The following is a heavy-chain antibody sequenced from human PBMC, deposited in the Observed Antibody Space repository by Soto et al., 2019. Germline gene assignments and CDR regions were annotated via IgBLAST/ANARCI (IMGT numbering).Heavy chain of an antibody. V-gene: IGHV4-31*03. CDR2: IYYSGST. Sequence: QVQLQESGPGLVKPSQTLSLTCTVSGGSISSGGYYWSWIRQHPGKGLEWIGYIYYSGSTYYNPSLKSRVTISVDTSKNQFSLKLSSVTAADTAVYYCARGLYGSGSYYPFYYYYGMDVWGQGTTVTVSS. CDR3: ARGLYGSGSYYPFYYYYGMDV. D-gene: IGHD3-10*01. CDR1: GGSISSGGYY. J-gene: IGHJ6*02.